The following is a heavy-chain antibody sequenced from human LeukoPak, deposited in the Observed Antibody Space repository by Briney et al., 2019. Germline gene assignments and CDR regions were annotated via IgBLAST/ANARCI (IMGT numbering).Heavy chain of an antibody. Sequence: SETLSLTCTVSGGSISSSSYYWGWIRQPPGKGLEWIGSIYYSGSTYYNPSLKSRVTISVDTSKNQFSLKLSSVTAADTAVYYCAREACNGNSCYLLDYWGQGTLVTVSS. CDR1: GGSISSSSYY. D-gene: IGHD2-15*01. CDR2: IYYSGST. V-gene: IGHV4-39*01. J-gene: IGHJ4*02. CDR3: AREACNGNSCYLLDY.